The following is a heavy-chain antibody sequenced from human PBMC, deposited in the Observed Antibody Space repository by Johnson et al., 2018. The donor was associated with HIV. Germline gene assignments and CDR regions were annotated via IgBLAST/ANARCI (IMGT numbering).Heavy chain of an antibody. CDR2: IKSKTDGGTT. CDR1: GFTFSSYW. J-gene: IGHJ3*02. Sequence: VQLVESGGGVVQPGGSLRLSCAASGFTFSSYWMSWVRQAPGKGLEWVGRIKSKTDGGTTDYAASVKGRFTISRDDSKNTLYLQMNSLKTEDTAVYYCTTAKWLLGAFDIWGQGTMVTVSS. CDR3: TTAKWLLGAFDI. D-gene: IGHD3-22*01. V-gene: IGHV3-15*01.